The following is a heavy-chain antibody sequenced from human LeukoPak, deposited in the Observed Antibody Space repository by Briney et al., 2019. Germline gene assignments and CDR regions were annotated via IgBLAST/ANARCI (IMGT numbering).Heavy chain of an antibody. J-gene: IGHJ4*02. CDR3: ARDLTIVGATSYFDY. D-gene: IGHD1-26*01. V-gene: IGHV4-4*02. CDR2: IYYSGST. CDR1: GGSISSSNW. Sequence: SGTLSLTCAVSGGSISSSNWWSWIRQPPGKGLEWIGSIYYSGSTYYNPSLKSRVTISVDTSKNQFSLKLSSVTAADTAVYYCARDLTIVGATSYFDYWGQGTLVTVSS.